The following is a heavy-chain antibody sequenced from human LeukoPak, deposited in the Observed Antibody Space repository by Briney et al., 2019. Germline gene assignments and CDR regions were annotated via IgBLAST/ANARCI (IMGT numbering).Heavy chain of an antibody. CDR1: GFTFSNYW. CDR3: TTDTWYSAGH. V-gene: IGHV3-74*01. J-gene: IGHJ4*02. Sequence: GGSLRLSCVASGFTFSNYWMHWVRQPPGKGLVWVSRIYVDGRTTNYADSVKGRFTISRDNAKNSLFLQMNSLRAEDTAIYYCTTDTWYSAGHWGQGTLVTVSS. D-gene: IGHD2-15*01. CDR2: IYVDGRTT.